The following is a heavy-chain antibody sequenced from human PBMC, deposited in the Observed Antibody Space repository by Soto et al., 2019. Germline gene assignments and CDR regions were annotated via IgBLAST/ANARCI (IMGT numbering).Heavy chain of an antibody. CDR2: IYSSGST. J-gene: IGHJ4*02. V-gene: IGHV4-59*01. D-gene: IGHD5-18*01. CDR1: GGSISNYY. Sequence: PSETLSLTCTVSGGSISNYYWNWIRQSPGKGLEWIGYIYSSGSTHYNPSLQNRVTISIDTSKNQDSLNVNSVTAADTDEYYSARDHPHSYGVYYFDYWGQGTPVTVSS. CDR3: ARDHPHSYGVYYFDY.